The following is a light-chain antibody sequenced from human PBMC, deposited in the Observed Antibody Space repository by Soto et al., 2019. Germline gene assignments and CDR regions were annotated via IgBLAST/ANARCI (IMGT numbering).Light chain of an antibody. Sequence: AIQMTQSPSSLSASVGDRVTITCRASQNIRDDCGWYQQKPGKAPKVLIYGASYLQSGVPSRFSGSGSGTDFTLTISSLQPEDFATYYCLQDYNYPRTFGQGTKVEMK. J-gene: IGKJ1*01. CDR1: QNIRDD. V-gene: IGKV1-6*01. CDR3: LQDYNYPRT. CDR2: GAS.